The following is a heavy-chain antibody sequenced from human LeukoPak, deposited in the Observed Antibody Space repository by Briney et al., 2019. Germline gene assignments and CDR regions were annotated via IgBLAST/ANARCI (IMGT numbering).Heavy chain of an antibody. J-gene: IGHJ5*01. D-gene: IGHD6-19*01. CDR3: ARHTSGWYGDS. Sequence: SETLSLTCTVSGGSISSHYWSWIRRPPGKGLEWIGYIYYSGSTNYNPSLKSRVTISVDTSKKQFSLDLRSVTAADTAVYYCARHTSGWYGDSWGQGTLVSVSS. CDR1: GGSISSHY. V-gene: IGHV4-59*08. CDR2: IYYSGST.